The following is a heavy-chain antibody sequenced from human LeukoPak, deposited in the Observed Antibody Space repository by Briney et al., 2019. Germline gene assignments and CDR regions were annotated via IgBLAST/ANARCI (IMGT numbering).Heavy chain of an antibody. J-gene: IGHJ4*02. CDR1: GGSISSSSYS. CDR3: ARLYSSRWHVPGY. D-gene: IGHD6-19*01. CDR2: IYYSGST. V-gene: IGHV4-39*01. Sequence: SETLSLTCTVSGGSISSSSYSWGWIRQPPGKGLEWIGSIYYSGSTYYNPSLKSRVTISVDTSKNQFSLKMSSVTAADTAVYYCARLYSSRWHVPGYWGQGTLVTVSS.